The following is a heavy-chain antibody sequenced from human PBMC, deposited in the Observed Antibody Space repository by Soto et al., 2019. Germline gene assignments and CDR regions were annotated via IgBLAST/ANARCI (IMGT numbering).Heavy chain of an antibody. V-gene: IGHV3-11*01. CDR3: ARDTSGNVVVPAALDV. CDR1: GFTFSDYY. J-gene: IGHJ6*04. D-gene: IGHD2-2*01. CDR2: ISSSGSTI. Sequence: GGSLRLSCAASGFTFSDYYMSWIRQAPGKGLEWVSYISSSGSTIYYADSVKGRFTISRDNAKNSLYLQMNSLRAEDTAVYYCARDTSGNVVVPAALDVWGKGTTVTVSS.